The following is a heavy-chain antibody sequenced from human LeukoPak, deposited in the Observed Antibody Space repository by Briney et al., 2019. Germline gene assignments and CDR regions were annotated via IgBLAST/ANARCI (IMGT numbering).Heavy chain of an antibody. CDR3: ARGYREYDAFDI. J-gene: IGHJ3*02. V-gene: IGHV1-69*05. Sequence: SVKVSCKASGGTFSSYAISWVRQAPGQGLEWMGGIIPIFGTANYAQKFQGRVTITTDESTSTAYMELSSLRSEDTAVYYCARGYREYDAFDIWGQGTMVTVSS. D-gene: IGHD3-10*01. CDR1: GGTFSSYA. CDR2: IIPIFGTA.